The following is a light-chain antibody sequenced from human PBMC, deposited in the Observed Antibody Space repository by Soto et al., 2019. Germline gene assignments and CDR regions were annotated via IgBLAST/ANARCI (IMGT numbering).Light chain of an antibody. CDR3: QHCNNWPIT. V-gene: IGKV3-15*01. CDR2: AAS. CDR1: QRVSNH. Sequence: ETVMQQSPVTLSVSPGATATLSCRASQRVSNHFAWYQQKPGQAPRLLIYAASTRAAGVPVRFSGSGSETEFTLTIRSLQSEDFAVYYCQHCNNWPITVGQGTRLENK. J-gene: IGKJ5*01.